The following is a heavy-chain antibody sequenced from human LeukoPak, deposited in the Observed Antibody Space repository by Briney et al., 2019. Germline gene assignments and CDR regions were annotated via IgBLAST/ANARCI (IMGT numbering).Heavy chain of an antibody. CDR1: GFVYSAFW. J-gene: IGHJ4*02. CDR2: IKQDGSEK. Sequence: QPGGSLRLSCAASGFVYSAFWMSWVRQAPGKGLEWVANIKQDGSEKYYEDSVKGRFTISRDNARNTLFLQMDSLRAEDTAVYYCAKVMDEASGEYYFDYWGQETLVTVSS. V-gene: IGHV3-7*03. D-gene: IGHD2-15*01. CDR3: AKVMDEASGEYYFDY.